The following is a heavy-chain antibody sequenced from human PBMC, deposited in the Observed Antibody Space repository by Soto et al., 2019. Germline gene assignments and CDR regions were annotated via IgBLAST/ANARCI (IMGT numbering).Heavy chain of an antibody. CDR3: ARAGGLGAVAVDY. D-gene: IGHD6-19*01. CDR2: IYHSGST. CDR1: GGSISSGGSS. V-gene: IGHV4-30-2*01. J-gene: IGHJ4*02. Sequence: QLQLQESGSGLVKPSQTLSLTCAVSGGSISSGGSSRSWIRQPPGKGLEWIGYIYHSGSTYYNPSLKSRVTISVDRSKNEFSLKLSSVTAADTAVYYCARAGGLGAVAVDYWGQGTLVTVSS.